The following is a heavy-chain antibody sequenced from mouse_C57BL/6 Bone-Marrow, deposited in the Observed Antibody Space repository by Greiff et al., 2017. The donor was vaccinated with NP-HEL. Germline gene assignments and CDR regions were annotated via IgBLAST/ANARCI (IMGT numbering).Heavy chain of an antibody. J-gene: IGHJ2*01. Sequence: QLQESGPGLVKPSQSLSLTCSVTGYSITSGYYWNWIRQFPGNKLEWMGYISYDGSNNYNPSLKNRISITRDTSKNQFFLKLNSVTTEDTATYYCARETGRVGYYFDYWGQGTTLTVAS. CDR1: GYSITSGYY. V-gene: IGHV3-6*01. CDR2: ISYDGSN. D-gene: IGHD4-1*01. CDR3: ARETGRVGYYFDY.